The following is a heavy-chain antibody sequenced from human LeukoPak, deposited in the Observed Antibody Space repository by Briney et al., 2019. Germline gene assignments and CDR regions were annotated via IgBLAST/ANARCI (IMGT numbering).Heavy chain of an antibody. CDR1: GGSVSSSSYY. CDR3: ARPRGYYGSGSSLDV. V-gene: IGHV4-39*01. CDR2: IYYSGST. Sequence: SETLSLTCTVSGGSVSSSSYYWGWIRQPPGKGLEWIGSIYYSGSTYYNPSLKSRVTISVDTSKNQFSLKLSSVTAAVTAVYYCARPRGYYGSGSSLDVWGQGTTVTVSS. J-gene: IGHJ6*02. D-gene: IGHD3-10*01.